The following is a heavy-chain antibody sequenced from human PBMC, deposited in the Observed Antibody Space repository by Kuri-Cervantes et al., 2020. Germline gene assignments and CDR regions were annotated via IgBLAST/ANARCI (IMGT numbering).Heavy chain of an antibody. J-gene: IGHJ6*02. D-gene: IGHD3-9*01. V-gene: IGHV3-30-3*01. CDR2: ISYDGSNK. Sequence: GGSLRLSCAASGFTFSSYAMHWVRQAPGKGLEWVAVISYDGSNKYYADSVKGRFTISRDNSKNTLYLQMNSLRAEDTAVYYCAKGGGDWLLQKDNMDVWGQGTTVTVSS. CDR1: GFTFSSYA. CDR3: AKGGGDWLLQKDNMDV.